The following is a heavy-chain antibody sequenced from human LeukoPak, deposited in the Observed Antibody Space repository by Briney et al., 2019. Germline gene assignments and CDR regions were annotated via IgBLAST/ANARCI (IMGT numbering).Heavy chain of an antibody. Sequence: PLETLSLTCTVSGYSISSGYYWSWIRQPPGKGLEWIGYFSYTGSTNYNPSLKSRVTISVDTSKNQFSLKLSSVTAADTAVYYCARDKTGYSSSWYPPWYFDLWGRGTLVTVSS. CDR3: ARDKTGYSSSWYPPWYFDL. J-gene: IGHJ2*01. V-gene: IGHV4-38-2*02. CDR2: FSYTGST. CDR1: GYSISSGYY. D-gene: IGHD6-13*01.